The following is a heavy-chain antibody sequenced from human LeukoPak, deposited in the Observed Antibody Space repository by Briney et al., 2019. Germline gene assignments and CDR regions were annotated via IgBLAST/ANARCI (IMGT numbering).Heavy chain of an antibody. Sequence: SVKVSCKASGGTFSSYAISWVRQAPGQGLEWMGGIIPIFGTANYAQKFQGRVTITADESTSTAYMELSSLRSEDTAVCYYAGDFWSGYRNWFDPWGQGTLVTVSS. J-gene: IGHJ5*02. CDR3: AGDFWSGYRNWFDP. CDR1: GGTFSSYA. V-gene: IGHV1-69*13. D-gene: IGHD3-3*01. CDR2: IIPIFGTA.